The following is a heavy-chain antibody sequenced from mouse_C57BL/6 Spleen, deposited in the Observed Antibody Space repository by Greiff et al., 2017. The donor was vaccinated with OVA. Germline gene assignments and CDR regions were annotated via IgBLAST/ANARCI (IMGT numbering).Heavy chain of an antibody. V-gene: IGHV5-17*01. CDR2: ISSGSSTI. Sequence: DVMLVESGGGLVKPGGSLKLSCAASGFTFSDYGMHWVRQAPEKGLEWVAYISSGSSTIYYADTVKGRFTISRDNAKNTLFLQMTSLRSEDTAMYYRARGYGSSYDAMDYWGQGTSVTVSS. CDR1: GFTFSDYG. CDR3: ARGYGSSYDAMDY. D-gene: IGHD1-1*01. J-gene: IGHJ4*01.